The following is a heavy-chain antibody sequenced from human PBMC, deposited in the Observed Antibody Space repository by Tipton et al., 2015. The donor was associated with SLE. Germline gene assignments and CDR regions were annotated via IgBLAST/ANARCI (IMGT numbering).Heavy chain of an antibody. CDR1: GFTFSSYG. CDR3: ARSSDCSSNGNGCYSRNYYHYYYMDV. CDR2: IRYVGTNT. V-gene: IGHV3-30*02. J-gene: IGHJ6*03. D-gene: IGHD2-2*01. Sequence: SLRLSCAASGFTFSSYGMHWVRQAPGKGLEWVAFIRYVGTNTLYADSVKGRFTISRDNSKNMLYLEMSSLRAEDTAIYYCARSSDCSSNGNGCYSRNYYHYYYMDVWGKGTTVTISS.